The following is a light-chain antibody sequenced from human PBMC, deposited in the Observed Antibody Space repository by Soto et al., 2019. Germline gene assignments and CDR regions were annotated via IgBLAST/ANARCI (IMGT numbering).Light chain of an antibody. V-gene: IGLV2-14*01. CDR1: SSDVGGYNY. CDR3: GSYTSSSTLVV. J-gene: IGLJ2*01. Sequence: HSALTQPASVSGSPGQSITISCTGTSSDVGGYNYVSWYQQHPGKAPKLMIYDVSNRPSGVSNRFSGSKSGNTASLTISGLQAEDEADYYCGSYTSSSTLVVFGGGTKLTVL. CDR2: DVS.